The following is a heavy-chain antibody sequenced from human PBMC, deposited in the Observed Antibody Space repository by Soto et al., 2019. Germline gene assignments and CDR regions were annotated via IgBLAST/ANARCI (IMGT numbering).Heavy chain of an antibody. CDR2: ISGSGGST. D-gene: IGHD2-15*01. V-gene: IGHV3-23*01. J-gene: IGHJ4*02. CDR1: GFTFSSYA. CDR3: AKVNSYGYCSGGSCYAAGDY. Sequence: GGSLRLSCAASGFTFSSYAMSWVRQAPGKGLEWVSAISGSGGSTYYADSVKGRFTISRDNSKNTLYLQMNSLRAEDTAVYYCAKVNSYGYCSGGSCYAAGDYWGQGTLVTVSS.